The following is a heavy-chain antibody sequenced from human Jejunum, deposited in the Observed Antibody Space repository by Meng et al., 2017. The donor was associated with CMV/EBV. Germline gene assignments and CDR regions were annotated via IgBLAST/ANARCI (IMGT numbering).Heavy chain of an antibody. CDR2: ITGRGYTT. CDR1: GCTFSTYA. Sequence: ASGCTFSTYAMSWVRQAPGKGLEWVSGITGRGYTTYYADSVKGRFTISRDNSKNTLYLQMNSLRAEDTAVYYCAKPVAVAGTSYFDYWGQGTLVTVSS. D-gene: IGHD6-19*01. V-gene: IGHV3-23*01. CDR3: AKPVAVAGTSYFDY. J-gene: IGHJ4*02.